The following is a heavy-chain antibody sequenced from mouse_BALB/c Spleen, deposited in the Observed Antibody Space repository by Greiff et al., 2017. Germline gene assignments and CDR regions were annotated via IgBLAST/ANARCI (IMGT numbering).Heavy chain of an antibody. CDR1: GFTFSSFG. Sequence: EVQRVESGGGLVQPGGSRKLSCAASGFTFSSFGMHWVRQAPEKGLEWVAYISSGSSTIYYADTVKGRFTISRDNPKNTLFLQMNSLRSEDTAMYNCVPDYLDYWGQGTTLTVSS. J-gene: IGHJ2*01. CDR2: ISSGSSTI. CDR3: VPDYLDY. D-gene: IGHD5-1*01. V-gene: IGHV5-17*02.